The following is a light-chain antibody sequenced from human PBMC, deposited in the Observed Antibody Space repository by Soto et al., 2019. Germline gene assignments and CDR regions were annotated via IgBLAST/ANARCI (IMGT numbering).Light chain of an antibody. J-gene: IGKJ2*02. V-gene: IGKV1-33*01. CDR2: DAS. CDR1: QDIDKY. CDR3: QQYDNLQRT. Sequence: DIQMTQSPSSLSTSVGDSITITCQASQDIDKYLYWYQQKPGKAPKLLIYDASTLDTGVPSRFSGSGSGTYFTFTISSLQPEDIATYYCQQYDNLQRTFGQGTKLEIK.